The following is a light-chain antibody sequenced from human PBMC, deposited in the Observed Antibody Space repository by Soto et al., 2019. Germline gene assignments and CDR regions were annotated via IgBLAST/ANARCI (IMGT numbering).Light chain of an antibody. J-gene: IGLJ1*01. Sequence: SYELTQPPSVSVSPGQTARITCFGDALSKQNVSWYQQRPGQAPVLVIYKDTERPSGIPERFSGSTSGTTVTLTIGGVQAEDEADYFCQSADNSDSNYVFGTGTKVTVL. CDR2: KDT. V-gene: IGLV3-25*03. CDR3: QSADNSDSNYV. CDR1: ALSKQN.